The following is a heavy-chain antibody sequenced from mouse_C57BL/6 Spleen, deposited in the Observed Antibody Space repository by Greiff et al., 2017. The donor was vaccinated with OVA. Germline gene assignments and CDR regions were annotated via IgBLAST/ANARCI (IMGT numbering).Heavy chain of an antibody. V-gene: IGHV6-3*01. Sequence: EVQGVESGGGLVQPGGSMKLSCVASGFTFSNYWMNWVRQSPEKGLEWVAQIRLKSDNYATHYAESVKGRFTISRDDSKSSVYLQMNNLRAEDTGIYYCTRLAWFAYWGQGTLVTVSA. J-gene: IGHJ3*01. CDR2: IRLKSDNYAT. CDR3: TRLAWFAY. CDR1: GFTFSNYW.